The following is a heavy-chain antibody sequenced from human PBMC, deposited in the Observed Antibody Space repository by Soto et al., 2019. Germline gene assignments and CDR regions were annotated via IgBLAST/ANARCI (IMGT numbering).Heavy chain of an antibody. CDR3: AREDYDFDN. V-gene: IGHV4-39*07. Sequence: SETLSLTCTVSGGSISTSAYYWGWIRQPPGKGLEWIGTIYYSGTSYHNPSLKSRVTISVETSKNQFSLKVTSVTAAGTAVYYCAREDYDFDNLGQGTLVTVPS. CDR1: GGSISTSAYY. J-gene: IGHJ4*02. D-gene: IGHD3-16*01. CDR2: IYYSGTS.